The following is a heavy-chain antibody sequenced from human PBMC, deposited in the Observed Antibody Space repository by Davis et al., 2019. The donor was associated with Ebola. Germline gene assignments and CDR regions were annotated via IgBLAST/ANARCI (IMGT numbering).Heavy chain of an antibody. V-gene: IGHV3-7*01. D-gene: IGHD3-10*01. CDR1: GFTFSRFW. CDR3: ARRYYGSGTYYKDY. Sequence: GESLKISCAASGFTFSRFWMSWVRQAPGKGLEWVANIKQDGSDKYYMDSVKGRFTVSRDNAKNSLYLQMNTLRAEDTAVYYCARRYYGSGTYYKDYWGQGTLVTVSS. CDR2: IKQDGSDK. J-gene: IGHJ4*02.